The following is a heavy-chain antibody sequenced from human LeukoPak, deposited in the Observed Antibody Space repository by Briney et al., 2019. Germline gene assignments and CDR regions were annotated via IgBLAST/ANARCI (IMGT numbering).Heavy chain of an antibody. Sequence: GGSLRLSWSASGXTFSSYAVHWVRQAPGKGLEWVAIISYDGSTTHYSNSVKGRSTISRDNSRNTVYLQMNTLRPEDMAVYYCARGHGSGSFLIDYWGQGTLVTVSS. CDR1: GXTFSSYA. CDR2: ISYDGSTT. J-gene: IGHJ4*02. D-gene: IGHD3-10*01. CDR3: ARGHGSGSFLIDY. V-gene: IGHV3-30-3*01.